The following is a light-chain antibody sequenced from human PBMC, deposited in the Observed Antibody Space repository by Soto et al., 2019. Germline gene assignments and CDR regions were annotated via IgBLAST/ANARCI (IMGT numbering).Light chain of an antibody. CDR1: SSDVGGYNY. J-gene: IGLJ2*01. CDR2: DVS. Sequence: QSALTQPASVSGSPGQSITISCTGTSSDVGGYNYVSWYQQHPGKSTKLMIYDVSNRPSGVSNRFSGSKSGNTASLTISGLQAEDEDDYYCRSYTSSSARVFGGGTKLTVL. V-gene: IGLV2-14*01. CDR3: RSYTSSSARV.